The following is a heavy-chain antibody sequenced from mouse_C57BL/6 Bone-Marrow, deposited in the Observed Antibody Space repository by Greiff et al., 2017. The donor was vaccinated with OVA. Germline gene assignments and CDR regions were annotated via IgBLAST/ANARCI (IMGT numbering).Heavy chain of an antibody. Sequence: QVQLKQPGAELVRPGASVTLSCKASGYTFTDYEMHWVKQTPVHGLEWIGAIDPETGGTAYNQKFKGKAILTADKSSSTAYMELRSLTSEDSAVYYSYSNYDYWGQGTTVTVSA. D-gene: IGHD2-5*01. CDR3: YSNYDY. CDR2: IDPETGGT. CDR1: GYTFTDYE. J-gene: IGHJ2*01. V-gene: IGHV1-15*01.